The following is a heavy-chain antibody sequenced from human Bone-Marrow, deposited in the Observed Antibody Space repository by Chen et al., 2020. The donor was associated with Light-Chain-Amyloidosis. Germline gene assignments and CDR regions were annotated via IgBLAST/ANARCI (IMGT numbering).Heavy chain of an antibody. Sequence: QVQMVQSGAEVKEPGASIKVSCKTSGGTFSTSAINWVRQAPGQGLEWMGGIIPSLGTASYAQKFQGRVTITADESTSTVYMELSSLRFEDTAVYYCAEGRYSNLDYWGQGTLVTVSS. CDR3: AEGRYSNLDY. V-gene: IGHV1-69*01. J-gene: IGHJ4*02. D-gene: IGHD4-4*01. CDR1: GGTFSTSA. CDR2: IIPSLGTA.